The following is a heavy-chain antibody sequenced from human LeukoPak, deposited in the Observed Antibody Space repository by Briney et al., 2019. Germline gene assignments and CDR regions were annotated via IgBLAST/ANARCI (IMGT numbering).Heavy chain of an antibody. CDR2: ISGSGGST. CDR3: AKATEWLVPNWFDP. J-gene: IGHJ5*02. D-gene: IGHD6-19*01. CDR1: GFTFSSYA. V-gene: IGHV3-23*01. Sequence: PGASLRLSCAASGFTFSSYAMSWVRQAPGKGLEWVSAISGSGGSTYYADSVKGRFTISRDNSKNTLYLQMNSLRAEDTAVYYCAKATEWLVPNWFDPWAREPWSPSPQ.